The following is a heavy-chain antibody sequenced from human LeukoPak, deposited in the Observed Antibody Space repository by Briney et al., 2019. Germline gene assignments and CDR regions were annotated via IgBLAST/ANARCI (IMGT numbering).Heavy chain of an antibody. J-gene: IGHJ4*02. Sequence: GRSLRPSCAASGFTFSSYAMHWVRQAPGKGLVWVSRINGDGSRTTYADSVKGRFTISRDNAKNTVFLQMNSLRAEDTAVYYCVRAGDYWGQGTLVTVSS. CDR1: GFTFSSYA. D-gene: IGHD3-10*01. CDR3: VRAGDY. CDR2: INGDGSRT. V-gene: IGHV3-74*01.